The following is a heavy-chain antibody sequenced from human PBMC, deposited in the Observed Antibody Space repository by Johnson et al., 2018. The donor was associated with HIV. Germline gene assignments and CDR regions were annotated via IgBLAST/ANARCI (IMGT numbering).Heavy chain of an antibody. CDR3: ARVIRGPHSGSYQGAFDI. V-gene: IGHV3-20*04. CDR1: GFTFDDYG. J-gene: IGHJ3*02. Sequence: VQLVESGGSVVRPGGSLRLSCAASGFTFDDYGMSWVRQAPGKGLEWVSGINWDGGSTGFADSVKGRVTISRDTAKNSLYLQMNSLRAEDTALYYCARVIRGPHSGSYQGAFDIWGQGTMVTVSS. D-gene: IGHD1-26*01. CDR2: INWDGGST.